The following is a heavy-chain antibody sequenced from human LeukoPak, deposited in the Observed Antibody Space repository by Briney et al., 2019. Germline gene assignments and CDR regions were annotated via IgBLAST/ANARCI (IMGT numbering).Heavy chain of an antibody. CDR2: INHSGST. CDR1: GGSFSGYY. D-gene: IGHD6-13*01. J-gene: IGHJ5*02. V-gene: IGHV4-34*01. CDR3: ARMRWYPGGARWFDP. Sequence: SETLSLTCAVYGGSFSGYYWSWIRRPPGKGLEWIGEINHSGSTNYNPSLKSRVTISVDTSKNQFSLKLSSVTAADTAVYYCARMRWYPGGARWFDPWGQGTLVTVSS.